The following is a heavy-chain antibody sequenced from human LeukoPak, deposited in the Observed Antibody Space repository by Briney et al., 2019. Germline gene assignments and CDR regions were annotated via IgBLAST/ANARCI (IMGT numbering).Heavy chain of an antibody. D-gene: IGHD3-16*02. CDR3: ARDKGELSLHPFDY. CDR1: GYTFTGYY. CDR2: INPNSGGT. V-gene: IGHV1-2*02. J-gene: IGHJ4*02. Sequence: ASVKVSCKASGYTFTGYYMHWVRQAPGQGLEWMGWINPNSGGTNYAQKFQGRVTMTRDTSISTAYMELSRLRSDDTAVYYCARDKGELSLHPFDYWGQGTLVTVSS.